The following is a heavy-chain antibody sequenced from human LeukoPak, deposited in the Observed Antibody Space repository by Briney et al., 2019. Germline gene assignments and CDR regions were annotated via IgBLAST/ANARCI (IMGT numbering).Heavy chain of an antibody. Sequence: ASVTVSCKASGYTFTGYYMYWVRQAPGQGLEWMGWINPNRGGTKFAQKFQGRVTMTSDTSINTAYMELNRLTSDDTAVYYCARGNEIFGVETIKTRLDWWGQGTLVTVSS. CDR1: GYTFTGYY. CDR2: INPNRGGT. V-gene: IGHV1-2*02. CDR3: ARGNEIFGVETIKTRLDW. D-gene: IGHD3-3*01. J-gene: IGHJ4*02.